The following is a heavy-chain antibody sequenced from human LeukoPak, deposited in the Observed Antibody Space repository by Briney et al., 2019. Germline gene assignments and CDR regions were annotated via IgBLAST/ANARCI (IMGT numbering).Heavy chain of an antibody. CDR1: GDSISSFY. Sequence: SETLSLTCTVSGDSISSFYWSWIRQPPGKGLEWIGCVYHSGSTYYNPSLKSRVTISVDRSKNQFSLKLNSVSAADTAVYYCVREFRGALFDNWGQGTLVTVSS. CDR2: VYHSGST. CDR3: VREFRGALFDN. D-gene: IGHD3-10*01. V-gene: IGHV4-59*12. J-gene: IGHJ4*02.